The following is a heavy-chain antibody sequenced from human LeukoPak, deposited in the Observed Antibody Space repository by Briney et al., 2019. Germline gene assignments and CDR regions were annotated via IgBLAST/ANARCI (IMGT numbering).Heavy chain of an antibody. CDR2: ISGSGGST. J-gene: IGHJ4*02. CDR3: AIAPRNIAALGH. V-gene: IGHV3-23*01. D-gene: IGHD6-6*01. Sequence: GGSLRLSCAASGFTFSSYAMSWVRQAPGKGLEWVSTISGSGGSTYYADSVKGRFTISRDNSKNTLYLQMNSLRAEDTAVYYCAIAPRNIAALGHWGQGTLVTVSS. CDR1: GFTFSSYA.